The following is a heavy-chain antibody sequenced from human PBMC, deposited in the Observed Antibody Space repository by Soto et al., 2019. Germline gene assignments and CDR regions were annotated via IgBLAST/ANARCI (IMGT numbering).Heavy chain of an antibody. J-gene: IGHJ4*02. CDR1: GFIYSNYW. CDR3: AGTYPH. Sequence: EVQLVESGGGLVRPGGSLRLSCAASGFIYSNYWMNWVRQAPGKGLEWVANINYDGSEKHYVDSVKGRFTISRDNAENSPDLEMNSLGVEDTAIYYCAGTYPHWGQGTLVTVSS. V-gene: IGHV3-7*03. CDR2: INYDGSEK.